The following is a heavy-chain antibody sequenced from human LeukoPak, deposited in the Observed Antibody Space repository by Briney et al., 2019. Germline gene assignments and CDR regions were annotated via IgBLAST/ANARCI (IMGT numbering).Heavy chain of an antibody. V-gene: IGHV3-23*01. J-gene: IGHJ4*02. CDR2: ISGSGGST. CDR3: XXXXXXXPPPXXXY. Sequence: GGSLXXSXAASGFTFSSYGMSWVRQAPGKGLEWVSAISGSGGSTYYADSVKGRFTISRDNSKNRLYLQMNRLRAEDTAVYYXXXXXXXXPPPXXXYWGQGTLXTVSS. CDR1: GFTFSSYG.